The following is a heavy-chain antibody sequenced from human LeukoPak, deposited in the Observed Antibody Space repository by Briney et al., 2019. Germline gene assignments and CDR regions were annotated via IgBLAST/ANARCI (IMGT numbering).Heavy chain of an antibody. CDR3: ATVGTMINPLYYFDY. CDR1: GGTFSSYA. Sequence: SVKVSCKASGGTFSSYAISWVRQAPGQGLEWMGGIIPIFGTANYAQKFQGRVTITTDESTSTAYMELSSLRSEDTAVYYCATVGTMINPLYYFDYWGRGTLVTVSS. CDR2: IIPIFGTA. J-gene: IGHJ4*02. V-gene: IGHV1-69*05. D-gene: IGHD3-22*01.